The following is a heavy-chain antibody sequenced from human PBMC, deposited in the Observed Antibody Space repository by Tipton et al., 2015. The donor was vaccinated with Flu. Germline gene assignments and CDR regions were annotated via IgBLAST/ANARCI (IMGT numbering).Heavy chain of an antibody. J-gene: IGHJ1*01. CDR3: AREIGGGSCY. D-gene: IGHD1-26*01. Sequence: SLRLSCAASGFIFSSYWMHWVRQAPGKGLVWVSRINPDGSSTSYADSVKGRFTISRDNAMNTLYLQMNSLRAEDTALYYCAREIGGGSCYWGQGTLVTVSS. V-gene: IGHV3-74*01. CDR1: GFIFSSYW. CDR2: INPDGSST.